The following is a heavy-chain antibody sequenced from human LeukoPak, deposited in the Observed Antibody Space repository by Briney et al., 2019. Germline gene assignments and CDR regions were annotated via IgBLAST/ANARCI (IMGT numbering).Heavy chain of an antibody. Sequence: PGGSLRLSCAASGFTFSSYGMHWVRQAPGKGLEWVSAISGSGGSTYYADSVKGRFTISRDNSKNTLYLQMNSLRAEDTAVYYCAKPPYGDYYYYMDVWGKGTTVTISS. J-gene: IGHJ6*03. CDR2: ISGSGGST. CDR3: AKPPYGDYYYYMDV. V-gene: IGHV3-23*01. D-gene: IGHD4-17*01. CDR1: GFTFSSYG.